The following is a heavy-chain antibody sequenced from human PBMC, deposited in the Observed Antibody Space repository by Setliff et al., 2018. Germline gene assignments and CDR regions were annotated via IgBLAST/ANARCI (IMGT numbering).Heavy chain of an antibody. V-gene: IGHV1-18*01. CDR3: ARDYVDV. Sequence: ASVKVSCKASGYNFISYGISWVRQAPGQGLEWMGWISPANGNTNYIQRFQDRVTMTIDTSTSTAYMELRSLRSDDTAVYYCARDYVDVWGKGTTVTVSS. J-gene: IGHJ6*03. CDR2: ISPANGNT. CDR1: GYNFISYG.